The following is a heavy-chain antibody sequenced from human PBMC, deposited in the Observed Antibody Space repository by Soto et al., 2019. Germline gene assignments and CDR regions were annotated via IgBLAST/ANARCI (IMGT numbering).Heavy chain of an antibody. V-gene: IGHV3-11*01. CDR1: GFTFSDYY. CDR3: AREEEAEDVHYYGMDV. Sequence: QVQLVESGGGLVKPGGSLRLSCAASGFTFSDYYMSWIRQAPGKGLEWVSYISSSGSTIYYADSVKGRFTISRDNAKNPLYLQMNSLRAEDTAVYYCAREEEAEDVHYYGMDVWGQGTTVTVSS. D-gene: IGHD6-13*01. J-gene: IGHJ6*02. CDR2: ISSSGSTI.